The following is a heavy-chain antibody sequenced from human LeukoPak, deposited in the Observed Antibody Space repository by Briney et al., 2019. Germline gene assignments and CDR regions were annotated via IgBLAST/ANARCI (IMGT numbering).Heavy chain of an antibody. CDR1: GYTFTGFD. CDR3: ARVSRGVNICDS. D-gene: IGHD2/OR15-2a*01. Sequence: GASVKVSCKASGYTFTGFDISWVRQAPGQGLEWMGWISVYNGDTNYAQKLQDRVTMTTDTSTSTAYMELRGLRSDDTAVYYCARVSRGVNICDSWGQGTLVTVSS. J-gene: IGHJ4*02. CDR2: ISVYNGDT. V-gene: IGHV1-18*01.